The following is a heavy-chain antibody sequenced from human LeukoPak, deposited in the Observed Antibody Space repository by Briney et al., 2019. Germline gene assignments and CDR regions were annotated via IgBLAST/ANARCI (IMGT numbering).Heavy chain of an antibody. CDR2: IYYSGST. CDR1: GGSISSYY. Sequence: SETLSLTCTVSGGSISSYYWSWIRQPPGKGLEWIGYIYYSGSTNYNPSLKSRVTISVDTSKNQFSLKLSSVTAADTAVYYCARGYSSGWYTIAFDYWGQGTLVTVSS. CDR3: ARGYSSGWYTIAFDY. V-gene: IGHV4-59*01. D-gene: IGHD6-19*01. J-gene: IGHJ4*02.